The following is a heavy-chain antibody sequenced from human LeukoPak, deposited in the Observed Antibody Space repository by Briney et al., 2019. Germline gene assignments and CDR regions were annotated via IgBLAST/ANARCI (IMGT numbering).Heavy chain of an antibody. D-gene: IGHD4-17*01. J-gene: IGHJ4*02. V-gene: IGHV3-23*01. CDR3: ARDYADYVGYFFFDY. Sequence: GGSLRLSCAASGFTFNNYAMNWVRQAPGKGLEWVSSISGGGETTYYADSAKGRFTISRDNSQNTLYLQMNGLRAEDTAVYYCARDYADYVGYFFFDYWGQGALVTVSS. CDR2: ISGGGETT. CDR1: GFTFNNYA.